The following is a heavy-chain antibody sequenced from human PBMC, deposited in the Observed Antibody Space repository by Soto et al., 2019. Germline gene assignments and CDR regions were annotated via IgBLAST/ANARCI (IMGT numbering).Heavy chain of an antibody. D-gene: IGHD2-2*02. Sequence: SETLSLTCAVCGGSFSGYYWSWIRQPPGKGLEWIGEINHSGSTNYNPSLKSRVTISVDTSKNQFSLKPSSVTAADTAVYYCARGVGRAVVVPAAIPKLNWFDPWGQGTLVTVSS. CDR2: INHSGST. V-gene: IGHV4-34*01. J-gene: IGHJ5*02. CDR3: ARGVGRAVVVPAAIPKLNWFDP. CDR1: GGSFSGYY.